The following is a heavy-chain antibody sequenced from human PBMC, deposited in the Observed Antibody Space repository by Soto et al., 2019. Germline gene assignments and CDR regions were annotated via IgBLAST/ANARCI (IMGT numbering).Heavy chain of an antibody. CDR2: SIPIFGTT. Sequence: HVQLVQSGAEVKKAGSSVKVSCKASGGTFSSYAISWVRQAPGQGLECMGGSIPIFGTTKYAQKFHGRVTIIAYESKTTAYIELTSLRTDDTAVYYCATPSHYDNVGYYLPFDYWGQGTLVTVSS. CDR3: ATPSHYDNVGYYLPFDY. J-gene: IGHJ4*02. CDR1: GGTFSSYA. D-gene: IGHD3-22*01. V-gene: IGHV1-69*01.